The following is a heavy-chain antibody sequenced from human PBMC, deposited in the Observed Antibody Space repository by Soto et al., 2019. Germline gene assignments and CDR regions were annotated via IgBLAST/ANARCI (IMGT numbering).Heavy chain of an antibody. CDR2: ISTTRTTI. CDR3: ARDRVGLDY. CDR1: GFTFSNYN. V-gene: IGHV3-48*02. D-gene: IGHD3-16*01. Sequence: EVQLVESGGGLVQPGGSRKLSCEASGFTFSNYNMNWVRQAPGKGLEWLAYISTTRTTIYYADSVKGRFTIARDNAKSSLYLYMNSLRDEDTAVYYCARDRVGLDYWGQGTLVTVSS. J-gene: IGHJ4*02.